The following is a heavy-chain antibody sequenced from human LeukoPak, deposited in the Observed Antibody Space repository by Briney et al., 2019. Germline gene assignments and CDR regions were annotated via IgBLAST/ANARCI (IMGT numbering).Heavy chain of an antibody. CDR3: ASAPKLTSSWDYSDC. V-gene: IGHV4-31*02. D-gene: IGHD6-13*01. J-gene: IGHJ4*02. CDR2: IDYSEGN. CDR1: RGSVRSGDHY. Sequence: SQTLSLTCPVSRGSVRSGDHYWRWIRHHPGEGLEWIGYIDYSEGNYYNPSLKSRIPMSLGTPKTQPTLELTSMSAAGTAVSCCASAPKLTSSWDYSDCWGQRTLFSVSS.